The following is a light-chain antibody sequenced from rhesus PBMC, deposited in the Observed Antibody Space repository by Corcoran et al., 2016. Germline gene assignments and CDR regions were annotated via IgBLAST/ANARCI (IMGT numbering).Light chain of an antibody. V-gene: IGKV1-28*03. Sequence: DVRMTQSPSSLSASVGDTVTNTCRASQGMSNSLNWFQQKPGKAPKLLIFAAARLGIGVPSRFSGSGSGTDFTLTISSLQPEDFAVCYCLQPNSYPVTFGGGTKV. J-gene: IGKJ4*01. CDR1: QGMSNS. CDR2: AAA. CDR3: LQPNSYPVT.